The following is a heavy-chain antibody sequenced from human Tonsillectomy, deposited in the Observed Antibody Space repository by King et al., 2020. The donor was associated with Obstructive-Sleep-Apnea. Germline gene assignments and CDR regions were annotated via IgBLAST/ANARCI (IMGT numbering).Heavy chain of an antibody. CDR2: ISSSSSTT. V-gene: IGHV3-48*04. D-gene: IGHD3-3*01. J-gene: IGHJ6*02. CDR3: VNNYDFWSGYYPYGMDV. CDR1: GFTFSTYS. Sequence: VQLVQSGGGLVQPGGSLRLSCVASGFTFSTYSMNWVRQAPGKGLEWISHISSSSSTTYYADSVKGRFTISRDNAKNSLYLQMNSLRAEDTAVYYCVNNYDFWSGYYPYGMDVWGQGPRSPSP.